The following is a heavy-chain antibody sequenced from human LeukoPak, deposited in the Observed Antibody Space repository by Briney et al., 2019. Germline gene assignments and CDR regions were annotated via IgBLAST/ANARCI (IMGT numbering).Heavy chain of an antibody. D-gene: IGHD6-13*01. CDR3: ARGPMSSSWYRVDY. CDR1: GYTFTNYA. V-gene: IGHV7-4-1*02. J-gene: IGHJ4*02. CDR2: INTNTGNP. Sequence: AASVKVSCKASGYTFTNYAMNWVRQAPGQGLEWMGWINTNTGNPTYAQGFTGRFVFSLDTSVSTAYLQISSLKAEDTAVYYCARGPMSSSWYRVDYWGQGTLVTVSS.